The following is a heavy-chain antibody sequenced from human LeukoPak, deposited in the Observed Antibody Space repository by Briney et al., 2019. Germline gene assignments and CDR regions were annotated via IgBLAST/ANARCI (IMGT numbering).Heavy chain of an antibody. CDR3: AKSSYYDSSGYYREYYFDY. D-gene: IGHD3-22*01. CDR1: GFTFSNYW. Sequence: PGGSLRLSCAASGFTFSNYWMTWVRQAPGKGLEWVSSVSGSGGSTYYADSVKGRFTISRDNSKSTLFLQMNSLRAEDTAVYYCAKSSYYDSSGYYREYYFDYWGQGTLVTVSS. J-gene: IGHJ4*02. CDR2: VSGSGGST. V-gene: IGHV3-23*01.